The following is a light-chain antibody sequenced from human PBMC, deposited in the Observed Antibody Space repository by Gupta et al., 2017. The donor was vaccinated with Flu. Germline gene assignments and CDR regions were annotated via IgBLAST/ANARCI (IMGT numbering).Light chain of an antibody. CDR3: MQRLDFPVT. Sequence: DIVMTQTPLSLPVTPGEQASISCRSSQSLLGSNGRNTYLDWFLQKPGQPPQLLITTLYYRADGVPDRFSASGSGTDFTLTISRVEAEDVGVYYCMQRLDFPVTLGQGTRLEIK. CDR1: QSLLGSNGRNTY. CDR2: TLY. V-gene: IGKV2-40*01. J-gene: IGKJ5*01.